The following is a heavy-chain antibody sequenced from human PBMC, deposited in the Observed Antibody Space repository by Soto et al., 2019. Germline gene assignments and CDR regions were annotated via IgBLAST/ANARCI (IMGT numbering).Heavy chain of an antibody. V-gene: IGHV4-4*07. CDR1: GGSISSYY. D-gene: IGHD6-19*01. Sequence: PSETLSLTCTVSGGSISSYYWSWIRQPAGKGLEWIGRIYTSGSTNYNPSLKSRVTMSVDTSKNQFSLKLSSVTAADTAVYYCARDRRVSSGASYGMDVWGQGTTVTVSS. CDR3: ARDRRVSSGASYGMDV. J-gene: IGHJ6*02. CDR2: IYTSGST.